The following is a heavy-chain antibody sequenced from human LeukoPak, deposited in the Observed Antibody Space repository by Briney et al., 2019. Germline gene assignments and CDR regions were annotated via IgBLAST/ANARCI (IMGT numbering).Heavy chain of an antibody. CDR3: ARSTVTTEYFDY. Sequence: PSETLSLTCTVSGGSISSYYWSWIRQPPGKGLEWIGCIHYSGSTYYNPSLKSRVTISVDTSKNQFSLKLSSVTAADTAVYYCARSTVTTEYFDYWGQGTLVTVSS. V-gene: IGHV4-59*08. CDR2: IHYSGST. J-gene: IGHJ4*02. D-gene: IGHD4-17*01. CDR1: GGSISSYY.